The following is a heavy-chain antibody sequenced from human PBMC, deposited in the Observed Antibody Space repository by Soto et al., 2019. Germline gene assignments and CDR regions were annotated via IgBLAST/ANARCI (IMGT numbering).Heavy chain of an antibody. Sequence: EVQLVESGGGLARPGGSLRLSCAASGFTFSYYWMHRVRQAPGKGLVWVSRIHSDGSSTTYADFVKGRFIISRDNARNTVDLQMNSVRVEDTAVYYCARGDRGAFDLWGQGTVVTVSS. V-gene: IGHV3-74*01. J-gene: IGHJ3*01. CDR2: IHSDGSST. CDR1: GFTFSYYW. D-gene: IGHD1-26*01. CDR3: ARGDRGAFDL.